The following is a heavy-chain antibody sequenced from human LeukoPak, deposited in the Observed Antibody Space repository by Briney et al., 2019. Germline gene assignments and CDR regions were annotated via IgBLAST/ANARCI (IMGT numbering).Heavy chain of an antibody. CDR1: GGSISSYY. CDR3: ASIRPVVVPAGHRDYYYYYMDV. V-gene: IGHV4-59*01. D-gene: IGHD2-2*01. Sequence: SETLSLTCTVSGGSISSYYWSWLRQPPGKGLEWIGYIYYSGSTNYNPSLKSRVTISVDTSKNQFSLKLSSVTAADTAVYYCASIRPVVVPAGHRDYYYYYMDVWGKGTTVTVSS. J-gene: IGHJ6*03. CDR2: IYYSGST.